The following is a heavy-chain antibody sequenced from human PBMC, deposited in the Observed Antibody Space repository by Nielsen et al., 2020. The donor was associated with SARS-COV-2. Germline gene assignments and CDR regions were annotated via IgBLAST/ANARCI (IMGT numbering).Heavy chain of an antibody. Sequence: GESLKISCAASGFTFSSYGMHWVRQAPGKGLEWVAVISYDGSNKYYADSVKGRFTISRDNSKNTLYLQMNSLRAEDTAVYYCAREGGSYFAYFDYWGQGTLVTVSS. CDR3: AREGGSYFAYFDY. J-gene: IGHJ4*02. D-gene: IGHD1-26*01. CDR1: GFTFSSYG. CDR2: ISYDGSNK. V-gene: IGHV3-30*03.